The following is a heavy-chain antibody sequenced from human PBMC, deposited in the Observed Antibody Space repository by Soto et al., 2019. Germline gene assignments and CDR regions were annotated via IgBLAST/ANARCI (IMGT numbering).Heavy chain of an antibody. CDR2: IYYSGST. D-gene: IGHD3-9*01. Sequence: SETLSLTCTVSGGSISSGDYYWSWIRQPPGKGLEWIGYIYYSGSTNYNPSLKSRVTISVDTSKNQFSLKLSSVTAADTAVYYCARQSPTTIFRFDPWGQGTLVTVSS. V-gene: IGHV4-61*08. CDR3: ARQSPTTIFRFDP. CDR1: GGSISSGDYY. J-gene: IGHJ5*02.